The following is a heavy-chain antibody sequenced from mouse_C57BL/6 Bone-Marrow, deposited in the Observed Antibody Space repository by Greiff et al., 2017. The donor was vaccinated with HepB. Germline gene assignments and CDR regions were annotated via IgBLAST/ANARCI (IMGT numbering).Heavy chain of an antibody. J-gene: IGHJ4*01. V-gene: IGHV3-6*01. CDR3: AITTVVATDY. D-gene: IGHD1-1*01. Sequence: EVKLMESGPGLVKPSQSLSLTCSVTGYSITSGYYWNWIRQFPGNNLAWMGYISYDGSNNYNPSLKNRISITRDTSKNQFFLKLNSVTTEDTATYYCAITTVVATDYWGQGTSVTVSS. CDR2: ISYDGSN. CDR1: GYSITSGYY.